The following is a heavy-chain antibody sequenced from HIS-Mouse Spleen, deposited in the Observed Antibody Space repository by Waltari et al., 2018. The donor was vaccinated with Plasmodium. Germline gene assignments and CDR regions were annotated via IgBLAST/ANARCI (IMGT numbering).Heavy chain of an antibody. Sequence: QLQRQESGPGLVKHSEPLSLTCTVPGGPLSRSSDYWGWIRQPPGKGLEWIGSIYYSGSTYYNPSLKSRVTISVDTSKNQFSLKLSSVTAADTAVYYCASRLLDWGQGTLVTVSS. D-gene: IGHD2-15*01. CDR3: ASRLLD. CDR2: IYYSGST. V-gene: IGHV4-39*07. J-gene: IGHJ4*02. CDR1: GGPLSRSSDY.